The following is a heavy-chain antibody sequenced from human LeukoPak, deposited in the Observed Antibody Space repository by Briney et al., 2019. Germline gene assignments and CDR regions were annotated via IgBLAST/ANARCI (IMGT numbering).Heavy chain of an antibody. CDR2: ISSSGSTI. CDR1: GFTFSSYE. D-gene: IGHD3-22*01. V-gene: IGHV3-48*03. J-gene: IGHJ4*02. Sequence: GGSLRLSCAASGFTFSSYEMSWVRQAPGKGLEWVSYISSSGSTIYYADSVKGRFTISRDNAKNSLYLQMNSLRAEDTAVYYCAREDYYDSSGFYFDYWGQGTLVTVSS. CDR3: AREDYYDSSGFYFDY.